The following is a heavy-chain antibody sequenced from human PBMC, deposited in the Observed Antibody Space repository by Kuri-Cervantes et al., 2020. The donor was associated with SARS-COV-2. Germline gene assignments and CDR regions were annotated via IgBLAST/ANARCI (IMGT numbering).Heavy chain of an antibody. D-gene: IGHD3-3*01. CDR3: ARAIQIDY. CDR1: GFTFSSYW. V-gene: IGHV3-74*01. J-gene: IGHJ4*02. Sequence: GESLKISCAASGFTFSSYWMHWVRQAPGTGLVWASRINSDGSSTSYADSVKGRFTISRDNAKNTLYLQMNSLRAEDTAVYYCARAIQIDYWGQGTLVTVSS. CDR2: INSDGSST.